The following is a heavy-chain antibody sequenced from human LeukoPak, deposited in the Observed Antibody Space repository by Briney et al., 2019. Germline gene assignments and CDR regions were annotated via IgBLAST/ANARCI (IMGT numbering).Heavy chain of an antibody. J-gene: IGHJ6*02. CDR1: GGSISSGGYY. CDR3: ARDTVGPLMDV. V-gene: IGHV4-31*03. Sequence: PSQTLSLTCTVSGGSISSGGYYWSWIRQHPGKGLEWIGYIHYSGSTYYNPSLKSRVTISVDTSKNQFSLKLSSVTAADTAVYYCARDTVGPLMDVWGQGATVTASS. CDR2: IHYSGST.